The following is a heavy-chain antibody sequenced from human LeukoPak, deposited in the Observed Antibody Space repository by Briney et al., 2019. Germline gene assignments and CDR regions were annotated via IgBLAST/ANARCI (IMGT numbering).Heavy chain of an antibody. Sequence: GGSLRLSCAASGFTVSSNYMSWVRQAPGKGLEWVSVMYSGGSTYYADSVKGRFTISRDNSKNTLYLQMNSLRAEDTAVYYCARTIAAAGLNYYDSSGYDYWGQGTLVTVSS. V-gene: IGHV3-53*01. CDR3: ARTIAAAGLNYYDSSGYDY. D-gene: IGHD3-22*01. CDR1: GFTVSSNY. CDR2: MYSGGST. J-gene: IGHJ4*02.